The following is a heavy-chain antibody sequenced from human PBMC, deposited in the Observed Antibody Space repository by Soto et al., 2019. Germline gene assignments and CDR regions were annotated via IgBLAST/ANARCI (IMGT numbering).Heavy chain of an antibody. J-gene: IGHJ4*02. CDR3: ARDARGDEAPMDY. V-gene: IGHV1-2*04. Sequence: ASVKVSCKASGYTFTGYYMHLVRQAPGQGLEWMGWINPNSGGTNYAQKFQGWVTMTRDTSISTAYMELSRLRSDDTAVYYCARDARGDEAPMDYWXQGTLVTVS. D-gene: IGHD3-10*01. CDR1: GYTFTGYY. CDR2: INPNSGGT.